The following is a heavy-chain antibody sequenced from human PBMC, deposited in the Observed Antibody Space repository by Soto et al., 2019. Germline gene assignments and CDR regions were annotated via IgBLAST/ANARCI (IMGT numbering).Heavy chain of an antibody. V-gene: IGHV4-39*01. J-gene: IGHJ4*02. Sequence: QLQLQESGPGLVKPSEPLSLTCTVSGGSISSSSYYWGWIRQPPGKGLEWIGSIYYSGSTYYNPSLKSRVTISVDTSKNQFSLKLSSVIAADTAVYYCARLNNIAVAGPPYFDYWGQGTLVTVSS. CDR1: GGSISSSSYY. D-gene: IGHD6-19*01. CDR2: IYYSGST. CDR3: ARLNNIAVAGPPYFDY.